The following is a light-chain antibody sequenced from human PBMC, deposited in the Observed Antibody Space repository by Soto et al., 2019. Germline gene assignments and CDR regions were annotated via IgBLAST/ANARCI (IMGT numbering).Light chain of an antibody. V-gene: IGKV3-15*01. J-gene: IGKJ1*01. Sequence: EIVMTQSPATLSVSPGERATLSCRASQSVSSNLAWYQQKPGQAPRLLIYGASTRATGIPARFSGSGSGTELTLTISSLQSEDFEVYYCQQYNNWPWTFGRGTKVDIK. CDR1: QSVSSN. CDR3: QQYNNWPWT. CDR2: GAS.